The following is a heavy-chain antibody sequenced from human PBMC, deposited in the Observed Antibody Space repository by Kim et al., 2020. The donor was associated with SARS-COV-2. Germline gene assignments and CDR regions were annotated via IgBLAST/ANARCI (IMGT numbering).Heavy chain of an antibody. Sequence: GGSLRLSCAASGFTFSSYSMNWVRQAPGKGLEWVSSISSSSSYIYYADSVKGRFTISRDNAKNSLYLQMNSLRAEATAVYYCARGTAEHCSGGSCYSDYYDGMDLGGQGTTVTVSS. V-gene: IGHV3-21*01. CDR2: ISSSSSYI. CDR3: ARGTAEHCSGGSCYSDYYDGMDL. J-gene: IGHJ6*02. D-gene: IGHD2-15*01. CDR1: GFTFSSYS.